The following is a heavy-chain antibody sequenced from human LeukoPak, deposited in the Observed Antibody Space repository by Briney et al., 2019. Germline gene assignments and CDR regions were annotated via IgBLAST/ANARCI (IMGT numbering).Heavy chain of an antibody. CDR3: ATTPTSDRDSGPPRRDKGYYYYMDV. CDR2: IYYSGST. CDR1: GGSISSSSYY. J-gene: IGHJ6*03. V-gene: IGHV4-39*07. D-gene: IGHD2-15*01. Sequence: SETLSLTCTVSGGSISSSSYYWGWIRQPPGKGLVWFGSIYYSGSTYYNTSLKSRVTISVDTSKNQFSLTLSSVTAADAAVYYCATTPTSDRDSGPPRRDKGYYYYMDVWGKGTTVTVSS.